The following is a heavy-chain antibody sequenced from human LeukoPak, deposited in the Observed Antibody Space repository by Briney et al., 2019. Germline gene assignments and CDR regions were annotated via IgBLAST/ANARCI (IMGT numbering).Heavy chain of an antibody. CDR3: ARSPGLRYFDWLSGNDAFDI. CDR1: GGSFSGYY. Sequence: PSETLSLTCAVYGGSFSGYYWSWIRQPPGKGLEWIGEINHSGSTNYNPSLKSRLTISVDPSKNQFSLKLSSVTAADTAVYYCARSPGLRYFDWLSGNDAFDIWGQGTMVTVSS. CDR2: INHSGST. D-gene: IGHD3-9*01. V-gene: IGHV4-34*01. J-gene: IGHJ3*02.